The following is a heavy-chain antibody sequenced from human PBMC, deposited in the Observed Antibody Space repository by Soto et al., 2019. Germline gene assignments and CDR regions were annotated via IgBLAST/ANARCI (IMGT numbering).Heavy chain of an antibody. CDR3: ARGDSTDCSNGVCSFFYNHDMDV. V-gene: IGHV1-2*04. J-gene: IGHJ6*02. CDR2: INPKSGGT. D-gene: IGHD2-8*01. Sequence: ASVTVSCKASGYSFTDYHIHWVRQAPGQGLEWLGRINPKSGGTSTAQKFQGWVTMTTDTSISTASMELTRLTSDDTAIYYCARGDSTDCSNGVCSFFYNHDMDVWGQGTTVTVSS. CDR1: GYSFTDYH.